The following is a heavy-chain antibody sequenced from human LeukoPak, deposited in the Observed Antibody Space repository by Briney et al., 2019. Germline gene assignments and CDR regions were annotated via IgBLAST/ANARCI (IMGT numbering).Heavy chain of an antibody. CDR1: GYTFTSYG. CDR3: ARDLRYNWNDRENWFDP. D-gene: IGHD1-1*01. Sequence: ASVKVSCKASGYTFTSYGISWVRQAPGQGLEWMGWISAYNGNTNYARKLQGRVTMTTDTSTSTAYMELRSLRSDDTAVYYCARDLRYNWNDRENWFDPWGQGTLVTVSS. V-gene: IGHV1-18*01. CDR2: ISAYNGNT. J-gene: IGHJ5*02.